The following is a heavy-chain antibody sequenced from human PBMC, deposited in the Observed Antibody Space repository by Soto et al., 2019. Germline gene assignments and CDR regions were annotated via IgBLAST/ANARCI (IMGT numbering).Heavy chain of an antibody. CDR2: ISYDGSNK. J-gene: IGHJ5*02. CDR3: AKDGEYWDSSSWSNWFDP. CDR1: GFTFSSYG. V-gene: IGHV3-30*18. D-gene: IGHD6-13*01. Sequence: GGSLRLSCAASGFTFSSYGMHWVRQAPGKGLEWVAVISYDGSNKYYADSVKGRFTISRDNSKNTLYLQMNSLRAEDTAVYYCAKDGEYWDSSSWSNWFDPWGQGTLVTVSS.